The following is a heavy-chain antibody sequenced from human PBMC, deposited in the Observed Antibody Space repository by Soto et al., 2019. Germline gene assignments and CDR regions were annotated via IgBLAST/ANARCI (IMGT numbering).Heavy chain of an antibody. CDR2: IYYSGST. CDR3: ASEGVVWFGELIGFDP. CDR1: GGSISSGGYY. J-gene: IGHJ5*02. Sequence: QVQLQESGPGLVQPSQTLSLTCTVSGGSISSGGYYWSWIRQHPGKGLEWIGYIYYSGSTYYNPSLKSRVTISVDTSKNQFSLKLSSVTAADTAVYYCASEGVVWFGELIGFDPWGQGTLVTVSS. D-gene: IGHD3-10*01. V-gene: IGHV4-31*03.